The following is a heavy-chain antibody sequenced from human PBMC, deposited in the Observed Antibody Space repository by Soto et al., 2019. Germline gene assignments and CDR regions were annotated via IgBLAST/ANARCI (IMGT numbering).Heavy chain of an antibody. V-gene: IGHV3-23*01. J-gene: IGHJ4*02. CDR2: ISGSGDST. CDR1: GFAFSNFA. Sequence: LRLSCAASGFAFSNFAMSWVRQAPGKGLEWVSAISGSGDSTYYTDSVKGRFTISRDISKNTLYLQMHSLRAEDTALYYCAKSFSSNWYDYFNYWGQGTLVTVS. D-gene: IGHD6-13*01. CDR3: AKSFSSNWYDYFNY.